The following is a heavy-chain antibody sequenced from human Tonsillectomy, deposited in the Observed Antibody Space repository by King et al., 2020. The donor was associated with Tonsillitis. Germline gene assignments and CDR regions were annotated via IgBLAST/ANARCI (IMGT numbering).Heavy chain of an antibody. D-gene: IGHD5-18*01. CDR3: VAGYGWLPDY. CDR2: IKQDGSET. V-gene: IGHV3-7*03. J-gene: IGHJ4*02. Sequence: VQLVESGGGLVQPGGSLKLSCAASGFSFSSCWMNWVRQAPGKGLEWVAIIKQDGSETHYVDPVMGRFTISRDNAKNSLYLQIHSLRAEDTAVYFCVAGYGWLPDYWGQGTLVTVSS. CDR1: GFSFSSCW.